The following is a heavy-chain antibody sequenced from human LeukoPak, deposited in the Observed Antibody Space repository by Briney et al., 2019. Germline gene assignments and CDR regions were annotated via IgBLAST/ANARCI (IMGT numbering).Heavy chain of an antibody. CDR2: TYYRSTWYN. D-gene: IGHD2-21*02. J-gene: IGHJ5*02. Sequence: SQTLSLTCAISGDSVSSNSVTWNWIRQSPSRGLEWLGRTYYRSTWYNDYAVSVRGRITVNPDTSKNQFSLHLNSVTPEDTAVYYCARRLTQYNCFDPWGQGILVTVSS. CDR1: GDSVSSNSVT. V-gene: IGHV6-1*01. CDR3: ARRLTQYNCFDP.